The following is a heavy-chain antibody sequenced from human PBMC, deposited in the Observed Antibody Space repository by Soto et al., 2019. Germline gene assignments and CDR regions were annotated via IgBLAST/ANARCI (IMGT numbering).Heavy chain of an antibody. D-gene: IGHD6-13*01. V-gene: IGHV1-2*04. CDR2: INPNSGGT. J-gene: IGHJ6*02. CDR3: ARGDRIAAAGTQHYYHYCMDV. Sequence: ASVKVSCKASGYTFTGYYMHWVRQAPGQGLEWMGWINPNSGGTNYAQKFQGWVTMTRDTSISTAYMELSRLRSDDTAVYYCARGDRIAAAGTQHYYHYCMDVWCQGTTVTVSS. CDR1: GYTFTGYY.